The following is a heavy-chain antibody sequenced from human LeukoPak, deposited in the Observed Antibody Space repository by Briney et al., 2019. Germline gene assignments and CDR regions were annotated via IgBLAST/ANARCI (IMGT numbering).Heavy chain of an antibody. CDR2: IKQDGNEK. CDR3: ARDGAFRIYDY. CDR1: GFTFSSYW. V-gene: IGHV3-7*01. Sequence: GGSLRLSCAASGFTFSSYWMTWVRQAPGKGLEWVASIKQDGNEKYYVDSVKGGFTISRDNARNSLYLQMSSLRADDTAVYYCARDGAFRIYDYWGQGTLVTVSS. J-gene: IGHJ4*02. D-gene: IGHD3-3*02.